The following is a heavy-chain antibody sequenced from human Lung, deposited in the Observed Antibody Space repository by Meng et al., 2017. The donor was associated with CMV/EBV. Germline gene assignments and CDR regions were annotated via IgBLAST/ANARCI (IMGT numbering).Heavy chain of an antibody. Sequence: GGSXRLXCAASGFTFGFYSLNWVRQAPGKGLEWVASITSASRYIFYADSVRGRFTVSRDNAKNSIYLQMNSLRAADTAVYYCARDHGSYGQLAPDDYYGMDVXGRGXTVTVSS. CDR3: ARDHGSYGQLAPDDYYGMDV. CDR2: ITSASRYI. D-gene: IGHD1-1*01. V-gene: IGHV3-21*01. J-gene: IGHJ6*02. CDR1: GFTFGFYS.